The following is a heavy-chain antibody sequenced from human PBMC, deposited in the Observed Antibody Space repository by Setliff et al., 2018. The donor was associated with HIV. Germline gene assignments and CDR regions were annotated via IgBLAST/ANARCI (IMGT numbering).Heavy chain of an antibody. J-gene: IGHJ4*02. CDR1: GGAISSSYYY. CDR3: ASGEPYYYDSTGYSGNYFDY. Sequence: PSETLSLTCTVSGGAISSSYYYWGWIRQPPGKGLEWIGEIYHGGSTNYNPSLKSRVTISVDKSKNQFSLKLASVTAADTAVYYCASGEPYYYDSTGYSGNYFDYWGQGTLVTVSS. CDR2: IYHGGST. D-gene: IGHD3-22*01. V-gene: IGHV4-39*07.